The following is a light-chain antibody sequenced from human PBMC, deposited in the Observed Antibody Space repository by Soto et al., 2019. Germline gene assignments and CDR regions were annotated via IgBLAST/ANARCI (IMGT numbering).Light chain of an antibody. J-gene: IGKJ2*01. CDR1: QYVRSY. CDR2: DIS. CDR3: QQRNAWPRNT. Sequence: EIVLTQFPDTLSLSPGERATLSCRASQYVRSYLAWYQQKPGQAPRLLIYDISNRATDIPARFIGSGSGTDFTLTISSLEPEDSAVYYCQQRNAWPRNTFGQGTKLEI. V-gene: IGKV3-11*01.